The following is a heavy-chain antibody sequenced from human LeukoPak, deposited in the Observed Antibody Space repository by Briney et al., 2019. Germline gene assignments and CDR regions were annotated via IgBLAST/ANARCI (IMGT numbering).Heavy chain of an antibody. D-gene: IGHD6-6*01. Sequence: LSLTCTVSGGSISSSSYYWGWVRQAPGKGLEWVAVISYDGRNKYYADSVKGQFTISRDNSKNTLYLQMNSLRAEDTAVYYCARALYSSSADAFDIWGQGTMVTVSS. CDR2: ISYDGRNK. J-gene: IGHJ3*02. CDR1: GGSISSSSYY. CDR3: ARALYSSSADAFDI. V-gene: IGHV3-30*03.